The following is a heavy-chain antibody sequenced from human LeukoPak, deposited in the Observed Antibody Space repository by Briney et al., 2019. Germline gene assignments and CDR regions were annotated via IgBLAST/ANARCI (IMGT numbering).Heavy chain of an antibody. CDR2: INPNSGDT. CDR1: GYTFTGYY. Sequence: ASVKVSCKASGYTFTGYYMHWVRQAPGQGLEWMGWINPNSGDTNCAQKFQGRLTVTTDTPTSTAYMELRSLRSDDTAIYYCARENWSEDYWGQGTLVTVSS. J-gene: IGHJ4*02. CDR3: ARENWSEDY. V-gene: IGHV1-2*02. D-gene: IGHD1-1*01.